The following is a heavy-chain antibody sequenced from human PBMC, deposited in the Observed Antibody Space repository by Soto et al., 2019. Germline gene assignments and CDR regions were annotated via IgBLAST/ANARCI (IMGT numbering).Heavy chain of an antibody. CDR1: GGSFSGYY. CDR3: ARGRLGSSGWRAWFDP. CDR2: INHSGST. J-gene: IGHJ5*02. Sequence: QVQLQQWGAGLLKPSETLSLTCAVYGGSFSGYYWSWIRQPPWKGLEWIGEINHSGSTNYNPSLKSRVTISVDTSKNQFSLKLSSVTAADTAVYYCARGRLGSSGWRAWFDPWGQGTLVTVSS. V-gene: IGHV4-34*01. D-gene: IGHD6-19*01.